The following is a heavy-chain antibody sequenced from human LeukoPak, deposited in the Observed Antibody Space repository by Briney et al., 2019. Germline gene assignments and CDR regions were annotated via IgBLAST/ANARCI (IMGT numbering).Heavy chain of an antibody. Sequence: PSETLSLTCTVSGGSISSGDYYWSWIRQPPGKGLEWIGYIYYSGSTYYNPSLKSRVTISVDTSKNQFSLKPSSVTAADSAVYYCARDRRLYQLPLLDYWGQGTLVTVSS. CDR1: GGSISSGDYY. D-gene: IGHD2-2*01. CDR3: ARDRRLYQLPLLDY. CDR2: IYYSGST. V-gene: IGHV4-30-4*08. J-gene: IGHJ4*02.